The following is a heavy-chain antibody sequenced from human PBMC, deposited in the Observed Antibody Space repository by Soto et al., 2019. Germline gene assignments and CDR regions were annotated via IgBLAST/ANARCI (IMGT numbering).Heavy chain of an antibody. Sequence: PSETLSLTCTVSGGSISSGGYYWSWIRQHPGKGLEWIGYIYYSGSTYYNPSLKSRVTISVDTSKNQFSLKLSSVTAADTAVYYCAGAGSGWYPNYFDYWGQGTLVTVSS. D-gene: IGHD6-19*01. V-gene: IGHV4-31*03. CDR3: AGAGSGWYPNYFDY. J-gene: IGHJ4*02. CDR1: GGSISSGGYY. CDR2: IYYSGST.